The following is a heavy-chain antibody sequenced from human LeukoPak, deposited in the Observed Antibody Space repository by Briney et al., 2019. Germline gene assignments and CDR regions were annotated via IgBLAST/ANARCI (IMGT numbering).Heavy chain of an antibody. CDR3: ARTVGDGADP. J-gene: IGHJ5*02. Sequence: ASVQLSWKASGYPFTTYGFVCVRQAPGLGLEWMGWISANNGNTKYGQKFQGRVTMTTDTTTETAYMELSSLRFDDTAIYYCARTVGDGADPWGEGSLVPVSS. CDR2: ISANNGNT. V-gene: IGHV1-18*01. D-gene: IGHD5-24*01. CDR1: GYPFTTYG.